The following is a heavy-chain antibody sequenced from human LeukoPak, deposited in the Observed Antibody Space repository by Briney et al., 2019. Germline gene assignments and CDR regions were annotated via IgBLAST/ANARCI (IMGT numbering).Heavy chain of an antibody. CDR1: GGSVSGHY. CDR3: AREAPGGSGWTYFDY. CDR2: IYASGSA. V-gene: IGHV4-59*02. J-gene: IGHJ4*02. Sequence: SETLSLTCAVSGGSVSGHYWDWIRQPPGKGLEWIGYIYASGSANYHPSLKSRVTISLDTSGNHVSLRLTPVTAEDTAVYYCAREAPGGSGWTYFDYWGQGSLVTVSS. D-gene: IGHD6-19*01.